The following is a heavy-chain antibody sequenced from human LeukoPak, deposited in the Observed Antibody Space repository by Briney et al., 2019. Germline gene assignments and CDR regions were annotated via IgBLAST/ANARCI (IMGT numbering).Heavy chain of an antibody. CDR3: ARDDGLGGSYDY. CDR2: IYYSGST. D-gene: IGHD1-26*01. CDR1: GGSISGYY. V-gene: IGHV4-59*01. Sequence: SETLSLTCTVSGGSISGYYWSWIRQPPGKGLEWIGYIYYSGSTNYNPSLKSRVTISVDTSKNQFSLKLSSVTAADTAVCYCARDDGLGGSYDYWGQGTLVTVSS. J-gene: IGHJ4*02.